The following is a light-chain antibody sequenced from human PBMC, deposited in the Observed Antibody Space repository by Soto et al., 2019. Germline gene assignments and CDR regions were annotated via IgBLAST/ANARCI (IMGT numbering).Light chain of an antibody. Sequence: DIEMTQSPSSLSASVGDRITITCRASQDISIYLAWYQQKPGKVPKLLISGASALDSGVPSWFSGSGYGTDFTLTISRLQPEYVATYYCQKYSSAPRMFGKGTKVEIK. CDR1: QDISIY. J-gene: IGKJ1*01. V-gene: IGKV1-27*01. CDR3: QKYSSAPRM. CDR2: GAS.